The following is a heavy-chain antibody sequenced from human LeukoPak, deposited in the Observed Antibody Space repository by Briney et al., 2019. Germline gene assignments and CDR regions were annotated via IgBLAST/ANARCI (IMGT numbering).Heavy chain of an antibody. J-gene: IGHJ4*02. CDR1: GFTFSSYW. CDR2: INSDGSTT. V-gene: IGHV3-74*01. CDR3: VLGGCSSTSCYTIFGY. D-gene: IGHD2-2*02. Sequence: PGGSLRLSCAASGFTFSSYWMHWVRQAPEKGLVWVSRINSDGSTTSYADSVKGRFTISRDNAKNTLYLQMNSLRAEDTAVYYCVLGGCSSTSCYTIFGYWGQGTLVTVSS.